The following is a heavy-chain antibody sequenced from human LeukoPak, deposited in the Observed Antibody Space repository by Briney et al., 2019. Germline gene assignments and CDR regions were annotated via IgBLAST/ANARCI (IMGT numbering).Heavy chain of an antibody. CDR3: ARGRAGSYGYRVYYSYGMDV. J-gene: IGHJ6*02. CDR1: GYTFTSYD. V-gene: IGHV1-8*01. CDR2: MNPNSGNT. Sequence: ASVKVSCKASGYTFTSYDINWVRQATGQGLEWMGWMNPNSGNTGYAQTFQGRVTMTRNTSITTAYMELSSLRSEDTAVYYCARGRAGSYGYRVYYSYGMDVWGQGTTVTVSS. D-gene: IGHD5-18*01.